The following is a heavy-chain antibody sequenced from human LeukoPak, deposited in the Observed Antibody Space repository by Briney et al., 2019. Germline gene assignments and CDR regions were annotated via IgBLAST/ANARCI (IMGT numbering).Heavy chain of an antibody. D-gene: IGHD2-2*01. Sequence: GASVKVSCKASGYTFTSYYMHWVRQAPGQGLEWMGIINPSGGSTSYAQKFQGRVTMTRDTSTSTVYMELSSLRSEDTAVYYCARALPDIVVVPAAPDYYYYYMDVWGKGTTVTVSS. CDR1: GYTFTSYY. V-gene: IGHV1-46*01. CDR2: INPSGGST. J-gene: IGHJ6*03. CDR3: ARALPDIVVVPAAPDYYYYYMDV.